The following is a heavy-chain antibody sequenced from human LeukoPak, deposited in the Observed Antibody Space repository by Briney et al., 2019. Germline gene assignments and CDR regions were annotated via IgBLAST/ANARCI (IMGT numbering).Heavy chain of an antibody. CDR3: ARRAGAYSHPYDY. CDR1: GFTVSNNY. J-gene: IGHJ4*02. V-gene: IGHV3-53*01. D-gene: IGHD4/OR15-4a*01. CDR2: FYSGGST. Sequence: GGSLRLSCAASGFTVSNNYMSWVRQAPGKGLEWVSVFYSGGSTYYADSVKGRFTISRDNSKNTLYLQMNSLRADDTAVYYCARRAGAYSHPYDYWGQGTLVTVSS.